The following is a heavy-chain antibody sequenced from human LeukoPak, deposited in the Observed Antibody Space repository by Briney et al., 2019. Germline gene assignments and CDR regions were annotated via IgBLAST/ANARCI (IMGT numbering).Heavy chain of an antibody. CDR3: ATVTYRRLDY. CDR2: ISSSGRTI. Sequence: GGSLRLSCAASGFTFSDYYMSWIRQAPGKGLEWVSYISSSGRTIYYADSVKGRFTISRDNAKNSLYLQMNSLRVEDRAIYYCATVTYRRLDYWGQGTLVTVSS. J-gene: IGHJ4*02. V-gene: IGHV3-11*04. CDR1: GFTFSDYY. D-gene: IGHD3-16*01.